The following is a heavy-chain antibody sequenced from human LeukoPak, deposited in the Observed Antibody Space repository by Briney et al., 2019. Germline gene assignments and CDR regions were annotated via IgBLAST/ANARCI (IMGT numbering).Heavy chain of an antibody. CDR2: MYYDGSS. J-gene: IGHJ4*02. V-gene: IGHV4-39*01. D-gene: IGHD1-26*01. CDR1: GGSINSGTFY. CDR3: ARRSDSGSDDGEDYFDY. Sequence: PSETLSLTCTVPGGSINSGTFYWGWIRHPPGKGLEWIGSMYYDGSSYYNPSLKSRVTTSVDTSKNQFSLKLTSVTAADTAVYFCARRSDSGSDDGEDYFDYWGQGTLVTVSS.